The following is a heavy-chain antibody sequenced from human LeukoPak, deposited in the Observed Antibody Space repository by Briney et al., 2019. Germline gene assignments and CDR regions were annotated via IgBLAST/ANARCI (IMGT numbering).Heavy chain of an antibody. CDR2: IYSGGST. CDR3: AREKNVDTSGGAADY. Sequence: PGGSLRLSCAASGFTVSSNYMSWVRQAPGKGLEWVSVIYSGGSTYYADSVKGRFTISRDNSKNTLYLQMNSLRAEDTAVYYCAREKNVDTSGGAADYWGQGTLVTVSS. J-gene: IGHJ4*02. D-gene: IGHD5-18*01. CDR1: GFTVSSNY. V-gene: IGHV3-53*01.